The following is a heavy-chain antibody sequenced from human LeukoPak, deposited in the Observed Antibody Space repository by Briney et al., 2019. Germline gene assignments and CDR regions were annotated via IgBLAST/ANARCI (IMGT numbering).Heavy chain of an antibody. Sequence: ASVKVSCKASGYTFTGYYMHWVRQAPGQGLEWMGWINPNSGCTNYAQKFQGRVTMTRDTSISTAYMELSRLRSDDTAVYYCARAHYYDSSGYPDFDYWGQGTLVTVSS. CDR2: INPNSGCT. CDR3: ARAHYYDSSGYPDFDY. V-gene: IGHV1-2*02. J-gene: IGHJ4*02. CDR1: GYTFTGYY. D-gene: IGHD3-22*01.